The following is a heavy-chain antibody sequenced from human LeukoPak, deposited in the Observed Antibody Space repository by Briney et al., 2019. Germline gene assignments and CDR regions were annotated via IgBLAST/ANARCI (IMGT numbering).Heavy chain of an antibody. J-gene: IGHJ4*02. D-gene: IGHD1-7*01. V-gene: IGHV4-4*07. CDR2: IYTSGST. Sequence: SETLSLTCTVSGGSISGYYWSWIRQPAGKGLEWIGRIYTSGSTNYDPSLKSRVTMSVDTSKNQFSLKLSSVTAADTAVYYCARGLPYNWNYVPFDYWGQGTLVTVSS. CDR1: GGSISGYY. CDR3: ARGLPYNWNYVPFDY.